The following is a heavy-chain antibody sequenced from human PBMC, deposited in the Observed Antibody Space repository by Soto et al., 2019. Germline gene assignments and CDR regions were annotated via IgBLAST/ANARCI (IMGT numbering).Heavy chain of an antibody. Sequence: QGQLVESGGGVVQPGRSLRLSCAASGFTFSSYAMHWVRQAPGKGLEWVAVISYDGSNKYYADSVKGRFTISRDNSKNTLYLQMNSLRAEETAVYYCVRSIIVVVITTSGAFDIWCQGTMVTVSS. CDR3: VRSIIVVVITTSGAFDI. V-gene: IGHV3-30-3*01. CDR1: GFTFSSYA. CDR2: ISYDGSNK. D-gene: IGHD3-22*01. J-gene: IGHJ3*02.